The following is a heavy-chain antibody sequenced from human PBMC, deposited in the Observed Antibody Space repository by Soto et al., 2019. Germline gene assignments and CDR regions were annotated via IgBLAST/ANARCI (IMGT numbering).Heavy chain of an antibody. D-gene: IGHD6-19*01. CDR2: IDSSGEK. J-gene: IGHJ5*02. CDR3: ARRHLAVAVSPWFDP. CDR1: GLSITDSEMG. V-gene: IGHV2-26*01. Sequence: QVTLKESGPVLVKPTETLTLRCTVSGLSITDSEMGVSWIRQPPGQPLEWLAHIDSSGEKSYRTFLKSRLAISKDTSKSQIVLTMTNMAPADTATYYCARRHLAVAVSPWFDPWGQGIPVTVPS.